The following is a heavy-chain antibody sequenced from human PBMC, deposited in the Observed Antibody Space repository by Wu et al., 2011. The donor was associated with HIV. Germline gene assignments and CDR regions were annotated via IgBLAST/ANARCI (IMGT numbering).Heavy chain of an antibody. CDR3: ARTTDSSGPYYYYVMDV. Sequence: QVQLVQSGAGVKKPGSSVKVSCKASGGTFSSYAINWVRQAPGQGLEWMGGIIPIFGTTNYAQKFRGRVSITADKSTSTAYMELSSLRSEDTAVYYCARTTDSSGPYYYYVMDVWGQGTTVTVSS. CDR1: GGTFSSYA. CDR2: IIPIFGTT. J-gene: IGHJ6*02. V-gene: IGHV1-69*14. D-gene: IGHD3-22*01.